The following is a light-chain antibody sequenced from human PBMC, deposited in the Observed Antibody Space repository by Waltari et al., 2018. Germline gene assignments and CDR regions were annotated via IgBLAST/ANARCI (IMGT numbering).Light chain of an antibody. J-gene: IGKJ1*01. CDR3: HQYYSILRWT. CDR1: QDIDDD. Sequence: ETTLTQSPAFMSATPGDKVNISCKASQDIDDDMNWYQQKPGEAAIFIIQEATTLVPGIPPRFSGSGYGTDFTLTISGLQAEDVALYSCHQYYSILRWTFGQGTAVEI. CDR2: EAT. V-gene: IGKV5-2*01.